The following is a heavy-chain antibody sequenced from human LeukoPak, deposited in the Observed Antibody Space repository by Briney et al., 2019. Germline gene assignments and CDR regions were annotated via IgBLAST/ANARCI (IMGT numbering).Heavy chain of an antibody. D-gene: IGHD1-20*01. V-gene: IGHV1-46*01. CDR1: GYTFTSYY. Sequence: ASVKVSCKASGYTFTSYYMHWVRQAPGQGLEWMGIINPSGGSTSYAQKFQGRVTMTRDTSISTAYMELSRLRSDDTAVYYCARGNWNDAMDYWGQGTLVTVSS. CDR2: INPSGGST. CDR3: ARGNWNDAMDY. J-gene: IGHJ4*02.